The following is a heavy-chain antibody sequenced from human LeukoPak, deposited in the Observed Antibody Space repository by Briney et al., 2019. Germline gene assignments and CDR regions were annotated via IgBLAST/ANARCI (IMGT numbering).Heavy chain of an antibody. V-gene: IGHV1-8*02. J-gene: IGHJ4*02. CDR2: MNPNSGNT. CDR3: ARGRYWNDGRDY. D-gene: IGHD1-1*01. CDR1: GYTFSGYY. Sequence: ASVKVSCKASGYTFSGYYIHWVRQAPGQGLEWMGWMNPNSGNTGYAQKFQGRVTMTRNTSISTAYMELSSLRSEDTAVYYCARGRYWNDGRDYWGQGTLATVSS.